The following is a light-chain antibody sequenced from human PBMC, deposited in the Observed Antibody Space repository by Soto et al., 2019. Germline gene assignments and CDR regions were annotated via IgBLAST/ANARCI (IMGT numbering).Light chain of an antibody. V-gene: IGKV3-20*01. J-gene: IGKJ1*01. CDR2: GGS. CDR3: QQYSSSRT. CDR1: QSVSSD. Sequence: IVMTQYKATLSVSTGERATLSCRASQSVSSDLAWYHQKPGQAPRLLIYGGSSRAAGIPVRFSGSGSETDFTLTITRLEPEDFAMYYCQQYSSSRTFAQGTKVDI.